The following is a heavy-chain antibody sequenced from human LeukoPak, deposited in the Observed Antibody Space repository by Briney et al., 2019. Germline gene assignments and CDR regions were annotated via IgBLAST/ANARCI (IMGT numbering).Heavy chain of an antibody. CDR2: IKHDGREK. CDR3: VRGAGGVVPKYNWFDP. Sequence: GGSLGLFCAASGFTFPTHWMNWVRQAPGKGLEGVANIKHDGREKYYVDSVRGRFTISRDNAKKSLSLQMNSLRAEDTAVYYCVRGAGGVVPKYNWFDPWGQGTLVTVSS. J-gene: IGHJ5*02. CDR1: GFTFPTHW. D-gene: IGHD3-16*01. V-gene: IGHV3-7*01.